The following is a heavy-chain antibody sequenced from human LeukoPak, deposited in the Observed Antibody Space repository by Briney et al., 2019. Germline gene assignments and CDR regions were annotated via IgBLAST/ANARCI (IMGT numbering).Heavy chain of an antibody. CDR3: AKGGAMVATIDY. V-gene: IGHV1-18*01. D-gene: IGHD5-18*01. CDR1: GYTFTSYY. J-gene: IGHJ4*02. Sequence: ASVKVSCKTSGYTFTSYYINWVRQAPGQGLEWVGWISAYNGGTNYAQKFQGRVTMTIDTSTTTAYVDLTSLTSDDTAMYYCAKGGAMVATIDYWGQGTLVTVSS. CDR2: ISAYNGGT.